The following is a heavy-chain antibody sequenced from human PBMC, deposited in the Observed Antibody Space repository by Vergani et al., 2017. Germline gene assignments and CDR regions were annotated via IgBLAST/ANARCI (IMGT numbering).Heavy chain of an antibody. D-gene: IGHD5-24*01. V-gene: IGHV4-34*01. CDR1: GGSFSGYY. CDR2: INHSGST. CDR3: ARVNPMMAAFDI. Sequence: QVQLQQWGAGLLKPSETLSLTCAVYGGSFSGYYWSWIRQPPGKGLEWIGEINHSGSTNYNPSLKSRVTISVDTSKTQFSLKLSSVTAADTAVYYCARVNPMMAAFDIWGRGTMVTVSS. J-gene: IGHJ3*02.